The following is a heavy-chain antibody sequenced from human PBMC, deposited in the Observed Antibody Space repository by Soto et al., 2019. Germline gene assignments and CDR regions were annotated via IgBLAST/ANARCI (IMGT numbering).Heavy chain of an antibody. D-gene: IGHD3-3*01. Sequence: PSETLSLTCTVSGGSVSSGSYYWSWIRQPPGKGLEWIGYIYYSGSTNYNPSLKSRVTISVDTSKNQFSLKLSSVTAADTAVYYCARDYDLKMWGQGTLVTVSS. V-gene: IGHV4-61*01. J-gene: IGHJ4*02. CDR1: GGSVSSGSYY. CDR3: ARDYDLKM. CDR2: IYYSGST.